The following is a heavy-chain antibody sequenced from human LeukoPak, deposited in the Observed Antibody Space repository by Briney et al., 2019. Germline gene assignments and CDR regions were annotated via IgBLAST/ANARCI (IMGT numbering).Heavy chain of an antibody. CDR3: ARHPNSNWDY. D-gene: IGHD1-1*01. CDR1: GFTFRNCW. Sequence: GGSLRLSCGVSGFTFRNCWMTWVRQVPGKGLEWVVNINEGGNEKNYVDSVKGRFTVSRDNAQNSLYLQMNSLRVEDTAVYYCARHPNSNWDYWGQGTLVTVSS. V-gene: IGHV3-7*03. CDR2: INEGGNEK. J-gene: IGHJ4*02.